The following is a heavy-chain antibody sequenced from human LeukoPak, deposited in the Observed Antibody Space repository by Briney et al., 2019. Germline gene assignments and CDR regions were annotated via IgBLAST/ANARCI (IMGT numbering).Heavy chain of an antibody. J-gene: IGHJ4*02. CDR3: ARTPIVVVPAATYYFDY. D-gene: IGHD2-2*01. Sequence: GGSLRLSCAASGLTFSSYWMSWVRQAPGKGLEWVANIKQDGSEKYYVDSVKGRFTISRDNAKNSLYLQMNSLRAEDTAVYYCARTPIVVVPAATYYFDYWGQGTLVTVSS. CDR1: GLTFSSYW. V-gene: IGHV3-7*03. CDR2: IKQDGSEK.